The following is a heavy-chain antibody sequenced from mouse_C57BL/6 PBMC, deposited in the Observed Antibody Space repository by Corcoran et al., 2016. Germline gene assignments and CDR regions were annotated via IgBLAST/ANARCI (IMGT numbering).Heavy chain of an antibody. Sequence: EVQLQQSGPELVKPGASVKISCKASGYTFTDYYMNWVKQSHGKSLEWIGDINPNNGGTSYNQKFKGKATLTVDKSSSTAYMELRSLTSEDSAVYYWARKSNYPYDAMDYGGQGTSVTVSS. CDR1: GYTFTDYY. CDR2: INPNNGGT. J-gene: IGHJ4*01. CDR3: ARKSNYPYDAMDY. V-gene: IGHV1-26*01. D-gene: IGHD2-5*01.